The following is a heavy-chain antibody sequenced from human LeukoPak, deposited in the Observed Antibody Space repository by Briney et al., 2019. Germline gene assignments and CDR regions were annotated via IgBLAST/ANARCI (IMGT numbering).Heavy chain of an antibody. CDR2: ISGSGGST. CDR3: ASPLAYYDFWSGMTPAFDI. V-gene: IGHV3-23*01. J-gene: IGHJ3*02. Sequence: GGSLRLSCAASGFTFSSYAMSWVRQAPGKGLEWVSAISGSGGSTYYADFVKGRFTISRDNSKNTLYLQMNSLRAEDTAVYYCASPLAYYDFWSGMTPAFDIWGQGTMVTVSS. D-gene: IGHD3-3*01. CDR1: GFTFSSYA.